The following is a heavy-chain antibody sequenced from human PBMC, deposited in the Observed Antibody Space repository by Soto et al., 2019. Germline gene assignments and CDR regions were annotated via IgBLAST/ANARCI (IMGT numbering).Heavy chain of an antibody. CDR2: ISHDGIDK. J-gene: IGHJ4*02. V-gene: IGHV3-30*18. Sequence: GGSLRLSCAASGFPFGDFGMHWLLQAPGTGLEWVAVISHDGIDKFYADSVKARFTISRDNSKNTLYLQMSGLRGEDTAVYYCAKSPDFFCSSANCDWYYLDYWSQGTVVTVSS. CDR3: AKSPDFFCSSANCDWYYLDY. CDR1: GFPFGDFG. D-gene: IGHD2-2*01.